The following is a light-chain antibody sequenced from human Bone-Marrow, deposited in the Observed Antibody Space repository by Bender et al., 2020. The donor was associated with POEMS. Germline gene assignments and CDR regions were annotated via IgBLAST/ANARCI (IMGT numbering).Light chain of an antibody. J-gene: IGLJ3*02. CDR2: INN. CDR3: AAWEDSLNGWV. CDR1: SPNIGGNF. V-gene: IGLV1-44*01. Sequence: QSVLTQPPSASGAPGQRVTISCSGSSPNIGGNFVYWYQQLPGTAPKLLIYINNQRPSGVLDRFSGSKSGTSASLAISGLQSEDEADYYCAAWEDSLNGWVFGGGTKLTVL.